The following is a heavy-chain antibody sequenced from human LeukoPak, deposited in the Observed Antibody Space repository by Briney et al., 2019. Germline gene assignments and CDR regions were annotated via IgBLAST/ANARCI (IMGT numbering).Heavy chain of an antibody. J-gene: IGHJ3*02. D-gene: IGHD3-22*01. CDR1: GFTFSSYG. CDR3: AKDYYDSSGSSAFDI. CDR2: ISYDGSNK. Sequence: GGSLRLSCAASGFTFSSYGMHWVRQAPGKGLEWVAVISYDGSNKYYADSVKGRFTISRDNSKNTLYLQMDSLRAEDTAVYYCAKDYYDSSGSSAFDIWGQGTMVTVSS. V-gene: IGHV3-30*18.